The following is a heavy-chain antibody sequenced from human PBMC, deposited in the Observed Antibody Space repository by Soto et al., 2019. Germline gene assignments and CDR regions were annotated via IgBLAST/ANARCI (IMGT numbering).Heavy chain of an antibody. V-gene: IGHV3-23*01. CDR2: IAGDASST. D-gene: IGHD1-26*01. CDR1: GLTFRNYA. J-gene: IGHJ5*02. Sequence: EVQMLESGGGLVQPGGSLRLSCAVSGLTFRNYAMTWVRQAPGKGLEWVSTIAGDASSTFYPDYVKGRFTIARDNSNNMLYLQINSLRAEDTAVYYCAKGGHYSVFDPWGQGTLVTVSS. CDR3: AKGGHYSVFDP.